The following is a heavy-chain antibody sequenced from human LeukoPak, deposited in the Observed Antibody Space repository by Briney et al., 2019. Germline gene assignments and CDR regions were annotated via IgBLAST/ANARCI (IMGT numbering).Heavy chain of an antibody. CDR1: GGSISSGDYY. CDR2: IYYSGST. CDR3: ARVMSGVGYSYGLYFDY. D-gene: IGHD5-18*01. J-gene: IGHJ4*02. V-gene: IGHV4-31*03. Sequence: PSQTLSLTCTVSGGSISSGDYYWSWIRQHPGKGLEWIGYIYYSGSTYYNPSLKSRVTISVDTSKNQFSLKLSSVTAADTAVYYCARVMSGVGYSYGLYFDYWGQGTLVTVSS.